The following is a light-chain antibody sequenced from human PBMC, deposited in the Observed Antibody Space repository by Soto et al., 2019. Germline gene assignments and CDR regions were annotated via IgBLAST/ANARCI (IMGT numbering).Light chain of an antibody. J-gene: IGKJ5*01. CDR1: QSISTW. V-gene: IGKV1-5*03. CDR3: KQYNSYSIT. Sequence: DIQMTQSPSTLSASVGDRVTITCRASQSISTWLAWYQQKPGKAPNLLIYKASSLESGVPSRFSGSGSGTEFTLTISSLQPDDFATYYCKQYNSYSITFGQGTRLEMK. CDR2: KAS.